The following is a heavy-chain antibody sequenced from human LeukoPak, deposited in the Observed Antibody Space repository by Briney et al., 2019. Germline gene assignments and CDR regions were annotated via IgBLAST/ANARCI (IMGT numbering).Heavy chain of an antibody. CDR1: GGSFSGYY. D-gene: IGHD3-10*01. CDR2: INHSGST. CDR3: ARGFGYDSGSYYTTYYYFYYMDV. V-gene: IGHV4-34*01. J-gene: IGHJ6*03. Sequence: SETLSLTCAVYGGSFSGYYWSWVRQPPGKGLEWIGEINHSGSTNCNPSLKSRVTISVDTSKNQFSLKLSSVTAADTAVYYCARGFGYDSGSYYTTYYYFYYMDVWGKGATVTVSS.